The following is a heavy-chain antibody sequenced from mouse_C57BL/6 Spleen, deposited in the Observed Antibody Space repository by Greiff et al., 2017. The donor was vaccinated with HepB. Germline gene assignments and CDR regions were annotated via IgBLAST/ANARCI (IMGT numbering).Heavy chain of an antibody. J-gene: IGHJ4*01. CDR2: ISSGSSTI. V-gene: IGHV5-17*01. Sequence: EVQLVESGGGLVKPGGSLKLSCAASGFTFSDYGMHWVRQAPEKGLEWVAYISSGSSTIYYADTVKGRFTLSRDNAKNTLFLQITSLRSSDTALFYCAPPYGSSLSAMDDWGQGTSVTVSS. D-gene: IGHD1-1*01. CDR1: GFTFSDYG. CDR3: APPYGSSLSAMDD.